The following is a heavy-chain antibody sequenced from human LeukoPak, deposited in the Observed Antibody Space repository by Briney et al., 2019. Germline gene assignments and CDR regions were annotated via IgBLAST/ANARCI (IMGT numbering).Heavy chain of an antibody. Sequence: KPGGSLRLSCAASGFTFSSYSMNWVRQAPGKGLEWVSSISSSSSYIYYADSVKSRFTISRDNAKNSLYLQMNSLRAEDTAVYYCARVGSITMVRGVIMPFDYWGQGTLVTVSS. D-gene: IGHD3-10*01. V-gene: IGHV3-21*01. CDR1: GFTFSSYS. CDR2: ISSSSSYI. CDR3: ARVGSITMVRGVIMPFDY. J-gene: IGHJ4*02.